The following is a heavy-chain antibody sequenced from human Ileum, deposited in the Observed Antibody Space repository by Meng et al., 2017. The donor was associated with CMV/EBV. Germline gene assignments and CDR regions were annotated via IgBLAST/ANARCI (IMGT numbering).Heavy chain of an antibody. J-gene: IGHJ6*02. V-gene: IGHV4-61*08. CDR3: ARGGVGYSYGQYYQYYGLDV. Sequence: GSLRLSCIVSGGSVTSRVYNWNWIRQSPGKGLEWIGYIYSNGSTDYNSSLKSRVIILVDTSKNQFSLQVGSVTAADTAVYYCARGGVGYSYGQYYQYYGLDVWGQGTAVTVSS. CDR1: GGSVTSRVYN. CDR2: IYSNGST. D-gene: IGHD5-18*01.